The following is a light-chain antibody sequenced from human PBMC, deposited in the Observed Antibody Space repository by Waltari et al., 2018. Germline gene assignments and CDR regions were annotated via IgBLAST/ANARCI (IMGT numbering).Light chain of an antibody. CDR1: SRDVGGSKY. V-gene: IGLV2-8*01. CDR3: SSYAGSIYV. Sequence: QSALTQPPSASGSPGQSVTIPCTGTSRDVGGSKYVSSYQQHPGKVPKLMIYEVSKRPSGVPDRFSGSKSGNTASLTVSGLQAEDEADYYCSSYAGSIYVFGTGTKVTVL. CDR2: EVS. J-gene: IGLJ1*01.